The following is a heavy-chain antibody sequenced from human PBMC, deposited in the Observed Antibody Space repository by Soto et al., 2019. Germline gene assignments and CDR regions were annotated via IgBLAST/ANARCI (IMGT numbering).Heavy chain of an antibody. J-gene: IGHJ4*02. D-gene: IGHD3-22*01. CDR2: IYSGGST. CDR1: GVTVSSNY. CDR3: TRLASQDNFDSTAVFDY. V-gene: IGHV3-66*04. Sequence: GGSLRLSCAASGVTVSSNYMSWVRQAPGKGLEWVTVIYSGGSTYYADSVKGRFTISRDNSKNTLYLQMNSLRAEDTSVYYCTRLASQDNFDSTAVFDYWGQGTLVTVSS.